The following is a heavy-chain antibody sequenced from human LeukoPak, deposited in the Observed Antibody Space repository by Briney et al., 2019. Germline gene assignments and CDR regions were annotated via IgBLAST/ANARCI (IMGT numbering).Heavy chain of an antibody. CDR1: GFTVSSNY. J-gene: IGHJ4*02. CDR2: ISNSGDRT. D-gene: IGHD1-20*01. CDR3: ANNWNLDY. Sequence: GGSLRLSCAASGFTVSSNYMSWVRQAPGKGLEWVSAISNSGDRTYYAESVKGRFTISRDNSKNTVYLQLNSLRAEDTATYYCANNWNLDYWGQGTLVTVSS. V-gene: IGHV3-23*01.